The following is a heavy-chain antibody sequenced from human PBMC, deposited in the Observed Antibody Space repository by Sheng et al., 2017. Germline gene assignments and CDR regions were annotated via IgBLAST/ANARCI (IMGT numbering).Heavy chain of an antibody. CDR1: GFTFSSYG. Sequence: EVQLVESGGGLVQPGGTLRLSCAASGFTFSSYGMSWVRQAPGKGLEWVSAISGSGGSTYYADSVKGRFTISRDNSKNTLYLQMNSLRAEDTAVYYCAKDLRQVVPAAMDDWFDPWGQGTLVTVSS. D-gene: IGHD2-2*01. J-gene: IGHJ5*02. V-gene: IGHV3-23*04. CDR2: ISGSGGST. CDR3: AKDLRQVVPAAMDDWFDP.